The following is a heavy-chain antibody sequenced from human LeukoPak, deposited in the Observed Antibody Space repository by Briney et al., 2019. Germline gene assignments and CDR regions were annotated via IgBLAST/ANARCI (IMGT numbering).Heavy chain of an antibody. CDR3: ARGIAAAGTRWFDP. CDR1: GYTFTGYY. J-gene: IGHJ5*02. Sequence: ASVKVSCKASGYTFTGYYMHWVRQAPGQGLEWMGWINPNSGGTNYAQKFQGWVTMTRDTTISTAYMELSRLRSDDTAVYYCARGIAAAGTRWFDPWGQGTLVTVSS. D-gene: IGHD6-13*01. CDR2: INPNSGGT. V-gene: IGHV1-2*04.